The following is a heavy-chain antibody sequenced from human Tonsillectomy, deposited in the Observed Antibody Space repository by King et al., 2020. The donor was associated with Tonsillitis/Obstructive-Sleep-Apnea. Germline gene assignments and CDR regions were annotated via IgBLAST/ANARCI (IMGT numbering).Heavy chain of an antibody. D-gene: IGHD5-12*01. Sequence: VQLVESGGGLVKPGGSLRLSCAASGFIFRNAWMTWVRQAPGKGLEWVGHIKSKTDGGTIDYAAPQKGRFPISRDNSKTTLYLQMNSLKPEDTAVYHGAQPYEHYYYMEVWGKGTTVTVSS. CDR3: AQPYEHYYYMEV. CDR1: GFIFRNAW. J-gene: IGHJ6*03. CDR2: IKSKTDGGTI. V-gene: IGHV3-15*01.